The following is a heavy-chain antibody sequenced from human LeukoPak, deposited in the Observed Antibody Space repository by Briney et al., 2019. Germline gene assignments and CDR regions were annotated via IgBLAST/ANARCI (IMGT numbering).Heavy chain of an antibody. Sequence: PGGSLRLSCAASGFTLSSYAMSWVRQAPGKGLEWVSAISGSGATTYYADSVKGRFTISRDNSKNTLYLQMDSLRAEDTAVYYCAKDRYCTSTSCPRRVFDYWGQGTLVTFSS. CDR1: GFTLSSYA. J-gene: IGHJ4*02. D-gene: IGHD2-2*01. V-gene: IGHV3-23*01. CDR3: AKDRYCTSTSCPRRVFDY. CDR2: ISGSGATT.